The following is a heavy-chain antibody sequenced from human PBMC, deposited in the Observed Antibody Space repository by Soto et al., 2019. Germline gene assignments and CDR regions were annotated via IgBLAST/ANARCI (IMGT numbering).Heavy chain of an antibody. CDR1: GFTFSDYY. CDR3: ASARGAYDPFDL. Sequence: PGGSLRLSCAASGFTFSDYYMSWIRQAPRKGLEWVSYISSSGNTIYYADSVKGRFSISRDNAKNSLYLQMNSLRADDTSVYYCASARGAYDPFDLWGQGTLVTVSS. CDR2: ISSSGNTI. V-gene: IGHV3-11*01. D-gene: IGHD5-12*01. J-gene: IGHJ4*02.